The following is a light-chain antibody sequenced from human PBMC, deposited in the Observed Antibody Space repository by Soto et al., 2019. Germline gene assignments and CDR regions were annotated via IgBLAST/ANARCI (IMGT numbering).Light chain of an antibody. CDR3: AAWDDSLNGVV. J-gene: IGLJ2*01. CDR1: SSNIGTNS. Sequence: QLVLTQPPSASGTPGQRVTISCSGSSSNIGTNSVNWYQQLPGTAPRLLIYGHNQRPSGVPDRFSGSKSDTSASLAISGLQSADEADYYCAAWDDSLNGVVFGGGTQLTVL. V-gene: IGLV1-44*01. CDR2: GHN.